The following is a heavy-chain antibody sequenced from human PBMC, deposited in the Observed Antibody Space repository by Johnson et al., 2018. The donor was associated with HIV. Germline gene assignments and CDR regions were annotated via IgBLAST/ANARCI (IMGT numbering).Heavy chain of an antibody. V-gene: IGHV3-73*01. CDR2: IRNKANSYTT. CDR3: TREGRTVAAFTVGAFDI. D-gene: IGHD6-19*01. Sequence: VQLVESGGGLVQPGGSLKLSCAASGFTFSGSAMHWVRQASGKGLEWVGRIRNKANSYTTEYAASVKGRFIISRDDSKNTLYLQMNSLKTEDTAVYYCTREGRTVAAFTVGAFDIWGQGTMVTVSS. J-gene: IGHJ3*02. CDR1: GFTFSGSA.